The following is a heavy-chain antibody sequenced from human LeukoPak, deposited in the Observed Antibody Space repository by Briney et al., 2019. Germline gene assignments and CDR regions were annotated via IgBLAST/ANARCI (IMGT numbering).Heavy chain of an antibody. CDR3: ARERGDFRFVDI. Sequence: PSETLSLTCTVSGGSISSYYWSWIRQPPGKGLEWIGYIDYSGSTNYNPSLKSRVTISVDTSKNQFSLKLSSVTAADTAVYYCARERGDFRFVDIWGQRKMVTVSS. CDR2: IDYSGST. J-gene: IGHJ3*02. V-gene: IGHV4-59*01. D-gene: IGHD3-16*01. CDR1: GGSISSYY.